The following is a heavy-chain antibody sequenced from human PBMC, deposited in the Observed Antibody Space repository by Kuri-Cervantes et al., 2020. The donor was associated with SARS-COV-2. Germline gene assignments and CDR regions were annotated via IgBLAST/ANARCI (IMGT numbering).Heavy chain of an antibody. CDR1: GVTFSSYS. J-gene: IGHJ6*03. D-gene: IGHD6-13*01. CDR3: ARDVAAGRAYYYYMDV. V-gene: IGHV3-21*01. Sequence: GGSLRLSCAASGVTFSSYSMNWVRQAPGKGLEWVASISSSSSYIYYADSVKGRFTISRDNAKNSLYLQMNSLRAEDTAVYYCARDVAAGRAYYYYMDVWGRGTSVTVSS. CDR2: ISSSSSYI.